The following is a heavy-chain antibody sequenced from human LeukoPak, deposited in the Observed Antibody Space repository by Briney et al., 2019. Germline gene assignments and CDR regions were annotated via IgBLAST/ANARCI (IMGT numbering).Heavy chain of an antibody. CDR1: GGSFSGYY. D-gene: IGHD6-19*01. J-gene: IGHJ4*02. CDR2: ISSSSSYI. CDR3: ARVSRQWLVPLPNY. Sequence: ETLSLTCAVYGGSFSGYYWSWVRQAPGKGLEWVSSISSSSSYIYYADSVKGRFTISRDNAKNSLYLQMNSLRAEDTAVYYCARVSRQWLVPLPNYWGQGTLVTVSS. V-gene: IGHV3-21*01.